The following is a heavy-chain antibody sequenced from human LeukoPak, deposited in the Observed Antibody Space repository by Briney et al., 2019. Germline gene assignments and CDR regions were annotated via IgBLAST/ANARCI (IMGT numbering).Heavy chain of an antibody. CDR2: ISSSGSTI. J-gene: IGHJ4*01. CDR3: SRGGTYQLLLWDY. Sequence: PGGSLRLSCAASGFTFSSYEMNWVLQAPAKGLEWFSYISSSGSTIYYADSVKGRFTISRDNAKNSLYLQMNSLSAEDTAVYYFSRGGTYQLLLWDYWGHGILVTVSS. CDR1: GFTFSSYE. V-gene: IGHV3-48*03. D-gene: IGHD2-2*01.